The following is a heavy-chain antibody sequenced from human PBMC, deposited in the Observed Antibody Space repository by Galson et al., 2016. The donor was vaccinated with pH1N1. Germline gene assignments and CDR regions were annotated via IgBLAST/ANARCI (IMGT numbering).Heavy chain of an antibody. V-gene: IGHV3-53*01. CDR3: ARLSLGGHTETYGMDV. Sequence: SLRLSCAASGFSVSSNYMNWVRQAPGRGLEWVSVIYTGGRTDYADSVKGRFTISRDSSKNTLFLQMNSLRVEDTAVYYCARLSLGGHTETYGMDVWGQGTTVIVSS. CDR1: GFSVSSNY. J-gene: IGHJ6*02. D-gene: IGHD3-10*01. CDR2: IYTGGRT.